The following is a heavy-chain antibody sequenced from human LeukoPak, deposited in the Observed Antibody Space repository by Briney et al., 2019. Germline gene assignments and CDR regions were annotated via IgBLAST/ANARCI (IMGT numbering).Heavy chain of an antibody. Sequence: SETLSLTCAVYGGSFSGYYWSWIRQPPGKGLEWIGEINHSGSTNYNPSLKSRVTISVDTSKNQFSLKLSSVTAADTALYYCARDMGRLGWYFDVWGRGTLVTVSS. CDR3: ARDMGRLGWYFDV. CDR2: INHSGST. CDR1: GGSFSGYY. D-gene: IGHD1-26*01. J-gene: IGHJ2*01. V-gene: IGHV4-34*01.